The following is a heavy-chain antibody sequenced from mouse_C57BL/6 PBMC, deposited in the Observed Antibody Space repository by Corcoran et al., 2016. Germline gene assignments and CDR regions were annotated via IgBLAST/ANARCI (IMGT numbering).Heavy chain of an antibody. D-gene: IGHD1-1*01. Sequence: DVQLQESGPGLVKPSQSLSLTCSVAGYSINSVYYWNWVRQLQGNKLEWMGYISYDGSNNYNPSLKNRISITRDTSKNQFYLKLNSVTAEDTATYYCARDWRSSYYYGSSYGYLDVWGTGTTVTVSS. CDR1: GYSINSVYY. CDR3: ARDWRSSYYYGSSYGYLDV. J-gene: IGHJ1*03. V-gene: IGHV3-6*01. CDR2: ISYDGSN.